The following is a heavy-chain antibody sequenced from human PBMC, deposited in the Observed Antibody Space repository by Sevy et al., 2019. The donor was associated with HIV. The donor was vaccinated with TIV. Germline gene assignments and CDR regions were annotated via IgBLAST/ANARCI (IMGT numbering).Heavy chain of an antibody. Sequence: GGSLRLSCAASGFTFSSYSMNWVRQAPGKGLEWVSSISSSSSYIYYADSVKGRFTISRDNAKNSLYLQMNSLRAEDTAVYYCARGPLHPTNHGEVFDYWGQGTLVTVSS. CDR3: ARGPLHPTNHGEVFDY. D-gene: IGHD4-17*01. V-gene: IGHV3-21*01. CDR1: GFTFSSYS. J-gene: IGHJ4*02. CDR2: ISSSSSYI.